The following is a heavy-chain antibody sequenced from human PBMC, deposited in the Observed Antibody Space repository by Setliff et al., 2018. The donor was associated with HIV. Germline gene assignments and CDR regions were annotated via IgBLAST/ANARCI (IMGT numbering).Heavy chain of an antibody. J-gene: IGHJ6*03. CDR3: AREFGAGIRQIVAGEFYYMDV. CDR1: GYTFTAYY. V-gene: IGHV1-2*06. D-gene: IGHD5-12*01. Sequence: ASVKVSCKASGYTFTAYYLHWVRQAPGQGLEWMGRINPNNGHTNYAQKFQGRVTTTRDTSISTAYMELRRLRSDDTAVYYCAREFGAGIRQIVAGEFYYMDVWGKGTTVTVSS. CDR2: INPNNGHT.